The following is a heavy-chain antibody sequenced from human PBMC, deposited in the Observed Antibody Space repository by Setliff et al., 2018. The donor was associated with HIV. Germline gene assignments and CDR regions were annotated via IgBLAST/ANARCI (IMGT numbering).Heavy chain of an antibody. V-gene: IGHV4-4*07. D-gene: IGHD4-17*01. J-gene: IGHJ4*02. CDR3: ARAAAGNTGPFDL. CDR1: DSGTYY. CDR2: VSSRGDT. Sequence: SETLSLTCTVSDSGTYYWSWIRQPAGKGLEWIGRVSSRGDTNYNPSLKSRVTMSVDTSKNQFSLKLTSVTASDTAVYYCARAAAGNTGPFDLWGQGTLVTVSS.